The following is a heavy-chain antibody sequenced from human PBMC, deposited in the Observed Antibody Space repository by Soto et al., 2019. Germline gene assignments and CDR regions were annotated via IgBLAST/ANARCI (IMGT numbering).Heavy chain of an antibody. J-gene: IGHJ6*02. CDR1: GYTFTSYG. D-gene: IGHD3-10*01. V-gene: IGHV1-18*01. Sequence: ASVKGSCKASGYTFTSYGISWVRQAPGQGLEWMGWISAYNGNTNYAQKLQGRVTMTTDTSTSTAYMELRSLRSDDTAVYYCALGYYGSGSYLEVLTSYYYYGMDVWGQGTTVTVSS. CDR2: ISAYNGNT. CDR3: ALGYYGSGSYLEVLTSYYYYGMDV.